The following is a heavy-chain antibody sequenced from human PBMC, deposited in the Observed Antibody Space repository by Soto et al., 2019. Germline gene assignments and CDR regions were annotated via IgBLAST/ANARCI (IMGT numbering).Heavy chain of an antibody. V-gene: IGHV4-4*02. D-gene: IGHD5-18*01. CDR2: SHQGGNT. CDR1: GVSIGSHDW. J-gene: IGHJ4*02. Sequence: QVQLQESGPGLVKPSGTLSLTCAVSGVSIGSHDWWTWVRQPPGKGLEWIGESHQGGNTNYNSSLESRATISLDKSKNHFSLQLSSVTVADTAVYYCATRDTGRVYWGQGTLVTVSS. CDR3: ATRDTGRVY.